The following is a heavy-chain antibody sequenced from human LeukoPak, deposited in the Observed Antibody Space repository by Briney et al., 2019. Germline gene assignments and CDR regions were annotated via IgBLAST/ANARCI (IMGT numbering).Heavy chain of an antibody. J-gene: IGHJ6*03. D-gene: IGHD3-10*01. CDR2: IYYSGST. CDR1: GGSISSSSYY. Sequence: PSETLSLTCTVSGGSISSSSYYWGWVRQPPGKGLEWIGSIYYSGSTYYNPSLKSRVTTSVDTSKNQFSLKLSSVTAADTAVYYCARRSSGSYWWGDYYYMDVWGKGTTVTISS. CDR3: ARRSSGSYWWGDYYYMDV. V-gene: IGHV4-39*07.